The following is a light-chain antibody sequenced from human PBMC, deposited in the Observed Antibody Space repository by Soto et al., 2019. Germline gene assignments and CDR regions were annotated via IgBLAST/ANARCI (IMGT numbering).Light chain of an antibody. V-gene: IGKV3-15*01. CDR2: DIS. Sequence: EVVMTQSPATLSVSPGERATLSYRARQTVSRNLAWYQQRPGQAPRLLIYDISNRATGVPARFSGSGSETEFTLTIRSLQSEDFAVYFCQQYNNWPSFGQGTRLEIK. CDR1: QTVSRN. J-gene: IGKJ5*01. CDR3: QQYNNWPS.